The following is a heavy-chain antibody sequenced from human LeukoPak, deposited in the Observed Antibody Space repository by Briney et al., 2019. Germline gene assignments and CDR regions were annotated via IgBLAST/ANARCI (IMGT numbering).Heavy chain of an antibody. CDR1: GYTFTGYY. V-gene: IGHV1-2*02. Sequence: VASVKVSCKASGYTFTGYYMYWVRQAPGQGLEWMGWINPNSGGTNYAQKFQGRVTMTRDTSISTAYMELSRLRSDDTAVYYCARGDALRYFDWLPMGYWGQGTLVTVSS. J-gene: IGHJ4*02. D-gene: IGHD3-9*01. CDR3: ARGDALRYFDWLPMGY. CDR2: INPNSGGT.